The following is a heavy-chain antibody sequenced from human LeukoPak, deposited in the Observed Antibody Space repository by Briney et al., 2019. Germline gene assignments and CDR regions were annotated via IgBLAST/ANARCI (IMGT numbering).Heavy chain of an antibody. CDR3: ARSHYDILTGYFPCDY. CDR1: GYSFTGYW. D-gene: IGHD3-9*01. CDR2: IYPGDSDT. Sequence: GESLKISCKGSGYSFTGYWIGWVRQMPGKGLEWMGIIYPGDSDTRYSPSFQGQVTISADKSISTAYLQWSSLKASDTAMYYCARSHYDILTGYFPCDYWGQGTLVTVSS. V-gene: IGHV5-51*01. J-gene: IGHJ4*02.